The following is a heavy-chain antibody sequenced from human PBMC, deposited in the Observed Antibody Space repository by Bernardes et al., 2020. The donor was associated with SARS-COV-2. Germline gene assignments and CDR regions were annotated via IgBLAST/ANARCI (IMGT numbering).Heavy chain of an antibody. CDR2: ISSNGGST. CDR1: GFDFSTYA. CDR3: AREAASTEYYFDY. Sequence: GGSLRLSCAASGFDFSTYAMLWVRQAPGKGLEYVSAISSNGGSTYYADSVKGRFTISRDNSKNTLYLQMGSLRAEDMAMYFCAREAASTEYYFDYWGQGTLVTVSS. D-gene: IGHD2-15*01. V-gene: IGHV3-64*02. J-gene: IGHJ4*02.